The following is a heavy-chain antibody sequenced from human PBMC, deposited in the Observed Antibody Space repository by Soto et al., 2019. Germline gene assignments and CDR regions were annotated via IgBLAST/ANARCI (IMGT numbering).Heavy chain of an antibody. V-gene: IGHV4-30-2*01. CDR2: IYHSGST. D-gene: IGHD6-13*01. CDR1: GGSISSGGYS. J-gene: IGHJ3*02. CDR3: ARAYSSSWPNAFDI. Sequence: QLQLQESGSGLVKPSETLSLTCGVSGGSISSGGYSWSWIRQPPGKGLEWIGYIYHSGSTYYNPSLKSRVTISVDSSKNQFSLKLSSVTAADTAVYYCARAYSSSWPNAFDIWGQGTLVTVSS.